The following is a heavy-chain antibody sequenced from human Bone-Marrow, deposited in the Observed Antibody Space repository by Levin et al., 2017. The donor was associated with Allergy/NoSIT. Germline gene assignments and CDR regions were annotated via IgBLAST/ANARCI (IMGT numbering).Heavy chain of an antibody. CDR2: IWYDGSNK. Sequence: PGGSLRLSCAASGFTFSSYGMHWVRQAPGKGLEWVAVIWYDGSNKYYADSVKGRFTLSRDNSKNTLYLQMNSLRAEDTAVYYCARTYRLLRYFDWLFGGELTPLEDYYGMDGWGQGTTVTVSS. CDR3: ARTYRLLRYFDWLFGGELTPLEDYYGMDG. V-gene: IGHV3-33*01. CDR1: GFTFSSYG. D-gene: IGHD3-9*01. J-gene: IGHJ6*02.